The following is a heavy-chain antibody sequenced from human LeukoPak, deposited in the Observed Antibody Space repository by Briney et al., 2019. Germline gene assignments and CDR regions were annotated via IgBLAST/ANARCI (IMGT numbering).Heavy chain of an antibody. D-gene: IGHD6-13*01. CDR3: ARDRGSSWYRGWFDP. V-gene: IGHV4-61*02. CDR1: GGSISSGSYY. Sequence: PSQTLSLTCTVSGGSISSGSYYWSWIRQPAGKGLEWIGRIYTSGSTNYNPSLKSRVTISVDTSKNQFSLKLSSVTAADTAVYYCARDRGSSWYRGWFDPWGQGTLVTVSS. CDR2: IYTSGST. J-gene: IGHJ5*02.